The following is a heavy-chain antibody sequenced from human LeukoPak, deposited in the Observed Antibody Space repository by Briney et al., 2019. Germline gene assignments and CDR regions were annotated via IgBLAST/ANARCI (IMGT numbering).Heavy chain of an antibody. V-gene: IGHV3-64D*06. CDR3: VKVGRIAVAGTGDYFDY. D-gene: IGHD6-19*01. Sequence: GGSLRLSCSASGFTFSNYALHWVRQAPGKGLEYVSAISSNGGNTYYADSVKGRFTISRDNSKNTLYLQMSSLRAEDTAVYYCVKVGRIAVAGTGDYFDYWGQGTLVTVSS. CDR1: GFTFSNYA. J-gene: IGHJ4*02. CDR2: ISSNGGNT.